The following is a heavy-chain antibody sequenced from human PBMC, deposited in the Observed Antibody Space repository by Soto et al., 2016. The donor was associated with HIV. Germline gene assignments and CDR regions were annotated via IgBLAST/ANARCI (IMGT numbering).Heavy chain of an antibody. Sequence: QLXLQESGPGLVKPSETLSLTCTVSGGSISSSSYYWGWIRQPPGKGLEWIGSIYYSGSTYYNPSLKSRVTISVDTSKNQFSLKLSPVTAADTAVYYCARQKLGYDWVGRLFGLTWGQGPWSPSPQ. J-gene: IGHJ1*01. V-gene: IGHV4-39*01. CDR1: GGSISSSSYY. CDR3: ARQKLGYDWVGRLFGLT. CDR2: IYYSGST. D-gene: IGHD5-12*01.